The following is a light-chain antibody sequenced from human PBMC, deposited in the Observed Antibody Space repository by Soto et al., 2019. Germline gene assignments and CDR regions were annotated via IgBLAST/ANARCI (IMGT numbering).Light chain of an antibody. CDR3: RQYNDWPIT. CDR2: GAS. V-gene: IGKV3-15*01. J-gene: IGKJ5*01. Sequence: EVVMTQSPATLSVSPGERVILSCRSSQSVGDNLAWLQQKPGQGPRLLIYGASTRATGIPARFSGSGSETEFTLTISSLRSEDSAVYLCRQYNDWPITFGQGIRLEI. CDR1: QSVGDN.